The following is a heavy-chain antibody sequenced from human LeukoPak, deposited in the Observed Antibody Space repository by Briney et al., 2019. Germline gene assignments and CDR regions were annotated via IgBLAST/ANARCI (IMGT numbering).Heavy chain of an antibody. J-gene: IGHJ4*02. CDR1: GFTFSSYS. D-gene: IGHD6-13*01. V-gene: IGHV3-21*01. CDR2: ISSSSSYI. Sequence: AGGSLRLSCAASGFTFSSYSMNWVRQAPGKGLEWVSSISSSSSYIYYADSVKGRFTISRDNAKNSLYLQMNSLRAEDTAVYYCARERPIAAAGTGGFDYWGQGTLVTVSS. CDR3: ARERPIAAAGTGGFDY.